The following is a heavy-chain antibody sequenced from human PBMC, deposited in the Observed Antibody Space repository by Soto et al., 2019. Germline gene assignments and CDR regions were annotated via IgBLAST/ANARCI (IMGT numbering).Heavy chain of an antibody. V-gene: IGHV1-69*12. CDR3: ARDRGPSSGYYPYWFDH. CDR1: GGTFSSYA. CDR2: IIPIFGTA. J-gene: IGHJ5*02. D-gene: IGHD3-22*01. Sequence: QVQLVQSGAEVKKPGSSVKVSCKASGGTFSSYAITWVRQAPGQGLEWMGGIIPIFGTANYAQKFKGRVTITEHEYTSTAYMEVTRLRSADTAVYYCARDRGPSSGYYPYWFDHWGQGTLVTVSS.